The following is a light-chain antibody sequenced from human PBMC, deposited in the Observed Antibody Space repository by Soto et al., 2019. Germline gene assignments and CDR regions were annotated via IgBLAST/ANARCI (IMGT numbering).Light chain of an antibody. J-gene: IGLJ1*01. Sequence: QSVLTQPPSVSGAPGQRVTISCTGSSSNIGAGYDVHWYQQLPGTAPKLLIYGNSNRPSGVPDRFSGSKSGTSASPAITGLQAEDEADYYCQSYDSSLSVNYVFGTGTKVTVL. CDR1: SSNIGAGYD. CDR2: GNS. CDR3: QSYDSSLSVNYV. V-gene: IGLV1-40*01.